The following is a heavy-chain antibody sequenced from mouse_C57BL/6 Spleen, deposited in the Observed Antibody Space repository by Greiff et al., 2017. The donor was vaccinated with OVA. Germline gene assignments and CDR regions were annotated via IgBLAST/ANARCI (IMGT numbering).Heavy chain of an antibody. V-gene: IGHV1-66*01. J-gene: IGHJ2*01. CDR2: IYPGSGNT. CDR3: ARSLRYLFDY. Sequence: QVQLQQSGPELVKPGASVKISCKASGYSFTSYYIHWVKQRPGQGLEWIGWIYPGSGNTKYNEKFKGKATLTADTSSSTAYMQLSSLTSEDSAVYYCARSLRYLFDYWGQGTTLTVSS. D-gene: IGHD1-1*01. CDR1: GYSFTSYY.